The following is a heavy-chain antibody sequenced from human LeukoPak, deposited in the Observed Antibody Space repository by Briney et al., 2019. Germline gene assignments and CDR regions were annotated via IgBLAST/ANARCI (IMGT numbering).Heavy chain of an antibody. D-gene: IGHD5-18*01. CDR3: ARDGRGYSYGFDY. Sequence: SETLSLTCTVSGDSISSYYWSWIRQPPGKGLEWIGYIYYSGKTNYNPSLSSRVTTSVDTSKNQISLKLSSVTAADTAVYYCARDGRGYSYGFDYWGQGTLVTVSS. CDR2: IYYSGKT. J-gene: IGHJ4*02. V-gene: IGHV4-59*01. CDR1: GDSISSYY.